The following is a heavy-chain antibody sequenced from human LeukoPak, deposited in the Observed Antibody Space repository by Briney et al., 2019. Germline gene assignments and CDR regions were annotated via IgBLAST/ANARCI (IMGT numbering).Heavy chain of an antibody. CDR1: GFTVSSNY. CDR2: IYSGGST. V-gene: IGHV3-53*04. D-gene: IGHD6-19*01. Sequence: GGSLRLSCAASGFTVSSNYMSWVRQAPGKGLEWVSVIYSGGSTYYADSVKGRFTISRHNSKNTLYLQMNSLRAEDTAVYYCARWMRYSSGWYTFDHWGQGTLVTVSS. CDR3: ARWMRYSSGWYTFDH. J-gene: IGHJ4*02.